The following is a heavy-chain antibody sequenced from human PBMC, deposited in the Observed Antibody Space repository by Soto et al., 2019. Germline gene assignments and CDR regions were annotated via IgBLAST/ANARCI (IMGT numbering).Heavy chain of an antibody. CDR2: IYYSGST. Sequence: QVQLQESGPGLVKPSQTLSLTCTVSGGSFSIVGSYWSGIRQHPGKVLEWFGYIYYSGSTSYNPSLKSRVTISVDKSKNQFSLKLSSVTAADTAVYYCARGVTMVRGVIHTPYFDYWGQGTLVTVSS. J-gene: IGHJ4*02. CDR1: GGSFSIVGSY. V-gene: IGHV4-31*03. CDR3: ARGVTMVRGVIHTPYFDY. D-gene: IGHD3-10*01.